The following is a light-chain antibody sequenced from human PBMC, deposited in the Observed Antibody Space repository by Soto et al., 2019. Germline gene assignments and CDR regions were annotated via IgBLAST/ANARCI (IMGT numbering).Light chain of an antibody. V-gene: IGLV1-40*01. CDR1: SSNIGAGYD. Sequence: QSVLTQPPSVSGAPGQRVTISCTGSSSNIGAGYDVHWYQRLPGTAPKLLIYGNNNRPSGVPDRFSGSKSGTSASLAITGLQAEDEADYYCQSYDSSLSGVLFGGGTKLTVL. CDR3: QSYDSSLSGVL. J-gene: IGLJ2*01. CDR2: GNN.